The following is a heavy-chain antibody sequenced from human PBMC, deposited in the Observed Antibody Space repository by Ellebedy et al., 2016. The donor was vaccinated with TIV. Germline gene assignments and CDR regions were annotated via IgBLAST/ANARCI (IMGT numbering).Heavy chain of an antibody. D-gene: IGHD2-2*01. V-gene: IGHV1-69*13. CDR1: GGTFSSYA. CDR2: IIPIFGTA. J-gene: IGHJ4*02. Sequence: SVKVSCXASGGTFSSYAISWVRQAPGQGLEWMGGIIPIFGTANYAQKFQGRVTITADESTSTAYMELSSLRSEDTAVYYCARDGCSSTSCYVYWGQGTLVTVSS. CDR3: ARDGCSSTSCYVY.